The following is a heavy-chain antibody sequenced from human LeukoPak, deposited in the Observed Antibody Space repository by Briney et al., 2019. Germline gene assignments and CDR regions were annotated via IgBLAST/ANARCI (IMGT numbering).Heavy chain of an antibody. Sequence: QPGGSLRLSCAASGFTFSSYEMNWVRQAPGKGLEWVSYISSSGSTIYYADSVKGRFTISRDNAKNPLYLQMNSLRAEDTAVYYCARDQNTMVRGVIVNWFDPWGQGTLVTVSS. CDR1: GFTFSSYE. V-gene: IGHV3-48*03. D-gene: IGHD3-10*01. J-gene: IGHJ5*02. CDR3: ARDQNTMVRGVIVNWFDP. CDR2: ISSSGSTI.